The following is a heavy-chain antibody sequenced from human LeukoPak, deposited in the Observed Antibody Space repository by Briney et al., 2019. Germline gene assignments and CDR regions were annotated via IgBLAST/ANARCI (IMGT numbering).Heavy chain of an antibody. Sequence: GGSLRLACAASGFTFSSYAMSWVRQGPGKGLEWVSTISGSGDSTYYADSVRGRFTISRDNSKNTLYLQMKSLRAEDTAVYYCAKGGGYEAQYYYYYLDVWGKGTTVTISS. CDR2: ISGSGDST. CDR3: AKGGGYEAQYYYYYLDV. J-gene: IGHJ6*03. V-gene: IGHV3-23*01. CDR1: GFTFSSYA. D-gene: IGHD5-12*01.